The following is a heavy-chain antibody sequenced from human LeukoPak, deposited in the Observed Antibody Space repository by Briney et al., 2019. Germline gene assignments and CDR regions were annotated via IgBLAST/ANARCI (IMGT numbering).Heavy chain of an antibody. CDR2: ISYDGSNK. CDR3: ARDLLLTLLDY. D-gene: IGHD2-15*01. J-gene: IGHJ4*02. Sequence: GGSLRLSCAASGLTFSSYAMPWVRQAPGKGLEWVAVISYDGSNKYYADSVKGRFTISRDNSKNTLYLQMNSLRAEDTAVYYCARDLLLTLLDYWGQGTLVTVSS. CDR1: GLTFSSYA. V-gene: IGHV3-30-3*01.